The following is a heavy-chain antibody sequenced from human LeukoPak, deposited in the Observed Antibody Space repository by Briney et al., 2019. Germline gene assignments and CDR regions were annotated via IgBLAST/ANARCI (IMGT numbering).Heavy chain of an antibody. CDR3: ARGEVDGYNF. CDR2: ISSSGSTI. CDR1: GFTFSSYE. D-gene: IGHD5-24*01. Sequence: GGSLRLSCAASGFTFSSYEMNWVRQAPGKGLEWVSYISSSGSTIYYADSVKGRFTISRDNAKNSPYLQMNSLRAEDTAVYYCARGEVDGYNFGGQGTLVTVSS. V-gene: IGHV3-48*03. J-gene: IGHJ4*02.